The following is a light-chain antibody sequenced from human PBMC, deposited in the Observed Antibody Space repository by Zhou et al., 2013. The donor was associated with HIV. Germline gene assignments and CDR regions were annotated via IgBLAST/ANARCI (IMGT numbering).Light chain of an antibody. Sequence: DIQMTQSPSTLSASVGDRVTITCRASHSISNWLAWYQQRPGKAPKLLIYKASSLESGVPSRFSGSGSGTEFTLTISSLQPDDFATYYCQQYNSYSGTFGQGTKVEIK. V-gene: IGKV1-5*03. CDR3: QQYNSYSGT. CDR2: KAS. J-gene: IGKJ1*01. CDR1: HSISNW.